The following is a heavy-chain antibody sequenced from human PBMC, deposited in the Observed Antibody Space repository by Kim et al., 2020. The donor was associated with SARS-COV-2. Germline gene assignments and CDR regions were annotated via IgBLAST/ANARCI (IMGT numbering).Heavy chain of an antibody. J-gene: IGHJ1*01. CDR2: VRSSGGST. CDR3: AKVSSGSSGWFEYFQQ. CDR1: GFSFNSYA. D-gene: IGHD6-19*01. Sequence: GGSLRLSCAASGFSFNSYAMSWVRQAPGKGLEWVSGVRSSGGSTNYADSVKGRFTISIDNSKNTLYLQMDSLRADDTALYYCAKVSSGSSGWFEYFQQWGQGTLVTVSA. V-gene: IGHV3-23*01.